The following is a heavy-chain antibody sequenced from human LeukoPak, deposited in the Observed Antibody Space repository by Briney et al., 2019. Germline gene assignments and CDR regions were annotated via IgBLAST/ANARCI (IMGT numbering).Heavy chain of an antibody. CDR1: GGSFSGYY. V-gene: IGHV4-34*01. J-gene: IGHJ4*02. CDR3: ARSGWLRRHYFDY. Sequence: SETLSLTCAVYGGSFSGYYWSWIRQPPGKGLEWIGEINHSGSTNYNPSLKSRVTISVDTSKNQFSLKLSSVTAADTAVYYCARSGWLRRHYFDYWGQGTLVTVSS. D-gene: IGHD5-12*01. CDR2: INHSGST.